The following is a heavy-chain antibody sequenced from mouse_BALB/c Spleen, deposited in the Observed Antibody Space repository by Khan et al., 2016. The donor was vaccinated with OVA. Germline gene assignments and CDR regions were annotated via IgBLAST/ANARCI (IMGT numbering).Heavy chain of an antibody. V-gene: IGHV1-4*01. Sequence: QVQLQQSGAELARPGASVKMSCKASGYTFTTYTMHWVKQRPGQGLEWIGYINPSNGYTNYNQKFKDKSKLTEDKSSSTAYMQLSSLTSASSAVYYCAREGAYYRSDGWFSYWGQGTLVTVSA. CDR2: INPSNGYT. J-gene: IGHJ3*01. CDR1: GYTFTTYT. CDR3: AREGAYYRSDGWFSY. D-gene: IGHD2-14*01.